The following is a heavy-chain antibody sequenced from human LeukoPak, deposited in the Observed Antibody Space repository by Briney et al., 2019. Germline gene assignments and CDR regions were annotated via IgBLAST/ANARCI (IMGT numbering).Heavy chain of an antibody. J-gene: IGHJ4*02. CDR1: GGSISAYY. CDR2: IYNSGSA. CDR3: AREAAVGTGGFDY. Sequence: SETLSLTCTVSGGSISAYYWSWIRQPPGKGLEWIGYIYNSGSANYNPSLQSRVTILIDTAKKQFSLKVSSVTAADTAVYYCAREAAVGTGGFDYWGQGTLVTVSS. D-gene: IGHD6-13*01. V-gene: IGHV4-59*01.